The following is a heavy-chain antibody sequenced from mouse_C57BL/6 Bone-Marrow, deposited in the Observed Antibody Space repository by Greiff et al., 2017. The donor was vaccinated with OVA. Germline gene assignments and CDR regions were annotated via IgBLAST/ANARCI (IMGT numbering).Heavy chain of an antibody. CDR1: GFTFSSYG. V-gene: IGHV5-6*01. J-gene: IGHJ2*01. Sequence: EVQVVESGGDLVKPGGSLKLSCAASGFTFSSYGMSWVRQTPDQRLEWVATISSGGSYTYYPDSVKGRFTISRDNAKNTLYLQMSSLKSEDTAMYYCARHYYGSSYFDYWGQGTTLTVSS. CDR3: ARHYYGSSYFDY. CDR2: ISSGGSYT. D-gene: IGHD1-1*01.